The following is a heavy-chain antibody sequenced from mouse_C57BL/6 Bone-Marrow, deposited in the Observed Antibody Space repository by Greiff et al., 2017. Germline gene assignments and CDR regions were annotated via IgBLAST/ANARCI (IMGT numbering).Heavy chain of an antibody. CDR1: GFTFSSYG. CDR3: ARHYCGRGDRLDY. J-gene: IGHJ2*01. V-gene: IGHV5-6*02. Sequence: EVKLVESGGDLVKPGGSLKLSCAASGFTFSSYGMSWVRQTPDKRLEWVATISSGGSYTYYPDSVKGRFTISRDNAKNTLYLQMGSLKSEDTAMYYCARHYCGRGDRLDYWGQGTTLTVSS. CDR2: ISSGGSYT. D-gene: IGHD1-1*01.